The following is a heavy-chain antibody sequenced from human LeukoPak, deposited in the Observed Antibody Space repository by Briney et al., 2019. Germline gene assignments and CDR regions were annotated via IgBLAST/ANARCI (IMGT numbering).Heavy chain of an antibody. J-gene: IGHJ4*02. Sequence: GGSLRLSCAASGFPFSSYAMPWVRQAPGKGLEWVAVISYDGSNKYYADSVKGRFTISRDNSKNTLYLQMNSLRAEDTAVYYCARDRVGATQFDYWGQGTLVTVSS. V-gene: IGHV3-30*01. D-gene: IGHD1-26*01. CDR1: GFPFSSYA. CDR2: ISYDGSNK. CDR3: ARDRVGATQFDY.